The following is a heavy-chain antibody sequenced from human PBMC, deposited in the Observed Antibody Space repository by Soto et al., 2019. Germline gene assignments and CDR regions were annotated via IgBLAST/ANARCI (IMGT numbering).Heavy chain of an antibody. V-gene: IGHV4-38-2*02. CDR2: IYHSGTT. Sequence: SETLSLTCTVSGYSISSGYYWGWIRQPPGKGLEWIGSIYHSGTTYYNPSLKSRVTISVDTSKNQFSLKLSSVTAADTAVYYCASHPLNWSDADSWGQEVLVTVSS. CDR1: GYSISSGYY. J-gene: IGHJ4*02. D-gene: IGHD1-1*01. CDR3: ASHPLNWSDADS.